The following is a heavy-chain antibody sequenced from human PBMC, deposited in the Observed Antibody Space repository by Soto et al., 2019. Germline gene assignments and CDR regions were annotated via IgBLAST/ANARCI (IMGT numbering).Heavy chain of an antibody. J-gene: IGHJ4*02. CDR3: ARQNSSIAGIAVAGDFDY. V-gene: IGHV4-59*08. Sequence: SETLSLTCTVSGGSISSYYWSWIRQPPGKGLEWIGYIYYSGSTNYNPSLKSRVTISVDTSKNQFSLKLSSVTAADTAVYYCARQNSSIAGIAVAGDFDYWGQGTLVTVS. D-gene: IGHD6-19*01. CDR1: GGSISSYY. CDR2: IYYSGST.